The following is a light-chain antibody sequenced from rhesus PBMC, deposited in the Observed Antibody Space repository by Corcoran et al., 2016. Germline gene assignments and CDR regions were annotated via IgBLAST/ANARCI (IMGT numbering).Light chain of an antibody. CDR1: STDIGANNR. CDR2: DVN. J-gene: IGLJ1*01. V-gene: IGLV2-13*03. CDR3: CSYGSGSTYI. Sequence: QAAPTQSPSVSGSPGQSVTISCTGTSTDIGANNRVSWYHQSPGKAPTLMRYDVNKRPSGVSDRFSGSKSGSTASLTIAGLQAEDEADYYCCSYGSGSTYIFGDGTRLTVL.